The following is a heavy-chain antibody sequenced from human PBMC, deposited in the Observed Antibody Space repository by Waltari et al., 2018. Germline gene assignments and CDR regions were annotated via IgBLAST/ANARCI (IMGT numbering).Heavy chain of an antibody. CDR1: GGTFSSYA. CDR2: IIPIFGTA. J-gene: IGHJ4*02. V-gene: IGHV1-69*14. D-gene: IGHD3-22*01. Sequence: QVQLVQSGAEVKKPGSSVKVSCKASGGTFSSYAISWVRQAPGQGLEWMGGIIPIFGTANYAQKFQGRVTITADKSTSTAYMELSSLRSEDTAVYYCARGRGNYYDSSGYDYFDYWGQGTLVTVSS. CDR3: ARGRGNYYDSSGYDYFDY.